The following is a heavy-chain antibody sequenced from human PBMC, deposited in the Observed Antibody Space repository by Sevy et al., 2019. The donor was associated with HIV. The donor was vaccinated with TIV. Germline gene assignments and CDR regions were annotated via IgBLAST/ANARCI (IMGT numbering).Heavy chain of an antibody. CDR1: GFTFSSYE. D-gene: IGHD5-12*01. Sequence: GGSLRLSCAASGFTFSSYEMNWVRQAPGKGLEWVSYISSSGSTIYYADSVKGRFTISRDNAKNSLYLQMNSLRAEDTAVYYCARDGGYELADYYYGMDVWGQGTTVTVSS. V-gene: IGHV3-48*03. CDR2: ISSSGSTI. J-gene: IGHJ6*02. CDR3: ARDGGYELADYYYGMDV.